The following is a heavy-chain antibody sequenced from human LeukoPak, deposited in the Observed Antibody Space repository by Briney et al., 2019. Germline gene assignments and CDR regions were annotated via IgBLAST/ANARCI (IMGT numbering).Heavy chain of an antibody. CDR2: INGNGVGT. J-gene: IGHJ4*02. Sequence: GGSLRLSCAASGFTFSSCAMSWVRQTPGKGLEWVSAINGNGVGTFYAGSVVGRFTISRDNSKNTLYLQMSSLRVEDTAVYYCAKHPLAGGNPDYWGQGTLVTVPS. V-gene: IGHV3-23*01. CDR3: AKHPLAGGNPDY. D-gene: IGHD1-14*01. CDR1: GFTFSSCA.